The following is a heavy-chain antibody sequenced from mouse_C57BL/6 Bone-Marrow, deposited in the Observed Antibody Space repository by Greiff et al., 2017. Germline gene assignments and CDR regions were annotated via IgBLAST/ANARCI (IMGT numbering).Heavy chain of an antibody. CDR1: GYTFTNYW. CDR2: IYPGGGYT. D-gene: IGHD1-1*01. J-gene: IGHJ2*01. CDR3: ARGYYFTD. V-gene: IGHV1-63*01. Sequence: QVHVKQSGAELVRPGTSVKMSCKASGYTFTNYWIGWAKQRPGHGLEWIGDIYPGGGYTNYNEKFKGKATLTADKSSSTAYMQFSSLTSEDSAIYYCARGYYFTDWGQGTTLTVSS.